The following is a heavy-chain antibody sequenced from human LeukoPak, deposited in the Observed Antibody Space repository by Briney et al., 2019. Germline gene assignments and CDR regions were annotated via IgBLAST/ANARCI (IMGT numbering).Heavy chain of an antibody. Sequence: GGSLRLSCAASAFTLSNYWMSWVRQAPGKGLEWVANINQDGSQKYYVDSVKGRFTISRDNAKNLLYLQMNSLRAEDTAVYYCARDKSYGDSEDYWGQGTLVTVSS. V-gene: IGHV3-7*05. J-gene: IGHJ4*02. D-gene: IGHD4-17*01. CDR2: INQDGSQK. CDR3: ARDKSYGDSEDY. CDR1: AFTLSNYW.